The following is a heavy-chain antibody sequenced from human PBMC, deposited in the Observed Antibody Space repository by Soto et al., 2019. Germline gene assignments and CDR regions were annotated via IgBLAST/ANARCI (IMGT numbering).Heavy chain of an antibody. CDR3: ARLKGSSGWYVPDY. D-gene: IGHD6-19*01. Sequence: QVQLVQSGAEVKKPGASVKVSCKASGYTFTSYGISWVRQAPGQGLEWMGLISAYNGNTKYAQKLQGRVTMTTDTSTSTAYMELRTLRSDDTALYYCARLKGSSGWYVPDYWGQGTLVTVSS. CDR2: ISAYNGNT. J-gene: IGHJ4*02. CDR1: GYTFTSYG. V-gene: IGHV1-18*01.